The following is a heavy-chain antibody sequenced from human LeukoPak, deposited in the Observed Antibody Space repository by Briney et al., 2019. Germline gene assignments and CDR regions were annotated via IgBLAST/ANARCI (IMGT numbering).Heavy chain of an antibody. Sequence: SGPTLVKPTQTLTLTCTFSGFSLRTSGICVSWVRQPPGKALEWLARIDWDDDKYYSTSLKTRLTISKDTSKNQVVLTMTNTDPEDTAMYYCARIRAGSHLDYFDYWGLGTLVTVSS. CDR1: GFSLRTSGIC. CDR2: IDWDDDK. CDR3: ARIRAGSHLDYFDY. J-gene: IGHJ4*02. V-gene: IGHV2-70*11. D-gene: IGHD6-13*01.